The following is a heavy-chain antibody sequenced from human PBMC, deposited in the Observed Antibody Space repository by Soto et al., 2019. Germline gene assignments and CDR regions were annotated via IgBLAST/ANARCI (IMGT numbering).Heavy chain of an antibody. CDR2: INGSSSTM. V-gene: IGHV3-48*02. CDR1: GFTFGIYS. J-gene: IGHJ5*02. CDR3: ARGDRFRCSGDRCFSDGLFLS. Sequence: VQLVESGGGLVQRGGSLRLSCAASGFTFGIYSMNWVRQAPGKGLEWISYINGSSSTMYYADSVKGRFIISRDNADNSLYLQMNRLRDADTAVYYCARGDRFRCSGDRCFSDGLFLSWGQGTLVTVSS. D-gene: IGHD2-15*01.